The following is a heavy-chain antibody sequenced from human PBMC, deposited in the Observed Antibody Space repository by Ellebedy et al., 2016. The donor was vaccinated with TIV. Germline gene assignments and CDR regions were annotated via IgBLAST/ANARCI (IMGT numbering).Heavy chain of an antibody. J-gene: IGHJ6*03. D-gene: IGHD3-16*02. CDR1: GFTFSSYA. CDR2: ISGSGDRT. CDR3: AREGSVSVWGSYRPMDV. V-gene: IGHV3-23*01. Sequence: GESLKISCAASGFTFSSYAMTWVRQDPGKGLEWVSSISGSGDRTYYTDSVKGGFTISRDNAKNTLYLQMNSLRAEDTAVYYCAREGSVSVWGSYRPMDVWGKGTTVTVSS.